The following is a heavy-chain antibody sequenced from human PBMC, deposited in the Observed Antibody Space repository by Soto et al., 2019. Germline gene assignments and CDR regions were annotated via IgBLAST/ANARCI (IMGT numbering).Heavy chain of an antibody. Sequence: QLQLQESGPGLVKPSETLSLTCTVSGGSISSGPYHWRWIRQPPGKGLEWIGSIYYTGTTYYHPSLKRRVTISLDTSKNQFSLKLSSVTAADTAVYYCTTTRGYWGQGILVTVSS. D-gene: IGHD4-17*01. CDR3: TTTRGY. V-gene: IGHV4-39*01. J-gene: IGHJ4*02. CDR1: GGSISSGPYH. CDR2: IYYTGTT.